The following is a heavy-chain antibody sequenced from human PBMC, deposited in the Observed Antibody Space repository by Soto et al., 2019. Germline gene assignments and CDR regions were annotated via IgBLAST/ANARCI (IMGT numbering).Heavy chain of an antibody. Sequence: GGSLRLSCAASGFTFSSYGMHWVRQAPGKGLEWVAVIWYDGSNKYYADSVKGRFTISRDNSKNTLYLQMNSLRAEDTAVYYCAREYEDSSSPGQFDYWGQGTLVTVSS. V-gene: IGHV3-33*01. CDR1: GFTFSSYG. CDR3: AREYEDSSSPGQFDY. CDR2: IWYDGSNK. J-gene: IGHJ4*02. D-gene: IGHD6-6*01.